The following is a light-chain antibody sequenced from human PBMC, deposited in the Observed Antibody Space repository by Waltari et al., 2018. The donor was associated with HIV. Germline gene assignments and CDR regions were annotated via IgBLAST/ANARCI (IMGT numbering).Light chain of an antibody. CDR1: QVISSW. V-gene: IGKV1D-12*01. Sequence: DIQMTQSPSSVSASVGDRVTIPCRASQVISSWLACYQQKPGKAPKLLIYAASSLQSGVPSGFSGNGSGTDFTLTISSLQPEDFATYYCQQANSFPLTFGGGTKVEIK. CDR3: QQANSFPLT. CDR2: AAS. J-gene: IGKJ4*01.